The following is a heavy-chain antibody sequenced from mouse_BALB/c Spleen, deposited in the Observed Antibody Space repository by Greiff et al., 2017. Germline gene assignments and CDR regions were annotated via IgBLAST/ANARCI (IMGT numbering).Heavy chain of an antibody. CDR3: TRSGYGNSAWFAY. CDR2: INPSNGGT. Sequence: QVQLQQPGAELVKPGASVKLSCKASGYTFTSYWMYWVKQRPGQGLEWIGGINPSNGGTNFNEKFKSKATLTVDKSSSTAYMQLSSLTSEDSAVYYCTRSGYGNSAWFAYWGQGTLVTVSA. D-gene: IGHD2-10*02. J-gene: IGHJ3*01. CDR1: GYTFTSYW. V-gene: IGHV1S81*02.